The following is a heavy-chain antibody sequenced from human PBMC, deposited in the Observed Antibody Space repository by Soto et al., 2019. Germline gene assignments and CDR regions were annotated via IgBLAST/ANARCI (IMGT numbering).Heavy chain of an antibody. V-gene: IGHV1-18*04. CDR3: ARAPPYYDFWSGPNDY. D-gene: IGHD3-3*01. Sequence: QVQLVQSGAEVKKPGASVKVSCKASGYTFTSYGISWVRQAPGQGLEWMGWISAYNGNTNYAQKLPGRVTMTTDTSTSTAYMELRSLRSDDTAVYYCARAPPYYDFWSGPNDYWGPGNPGHRLL. CDR1: GYTFTSYG. CDR2: ISAYNGNT. J-gene: IGHJ4*02.